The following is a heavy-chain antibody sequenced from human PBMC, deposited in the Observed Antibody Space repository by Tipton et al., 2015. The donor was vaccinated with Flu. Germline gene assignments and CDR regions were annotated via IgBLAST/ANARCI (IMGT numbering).Heavy chain of an antibody. CDR2: VHRTGNP. D-gene: IGHD6-19*01. Sequence: TLSLTCSVSGDSIGSGYFWGWIRQPPGQGLEWIGNVHRTGNPYYNPSLKSRVTMSVDTSKNQFSLKLSSVTAADTAVYHCARDLSAVAGSYFDYWGQGTLVTVSS. V-gene: IGHV4-38-2*02. CDR3: ARDLSAVAGSYFDY. J-gene: IGHJ4*02. CDR1: GDSIGSGYF.